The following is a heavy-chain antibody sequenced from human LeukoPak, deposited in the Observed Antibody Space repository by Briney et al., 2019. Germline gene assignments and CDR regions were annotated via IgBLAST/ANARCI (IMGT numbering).Heavy chain of an antibody. Sequence: GGSLRLSCAASGFTFSSYAMSWVRQAPGKGLEWVSAISGSGGSTYYADSVKGRFTISRDNSKNTLYLQMNSLRAEDTAVYYCAKGTTVWSGYYTFDYWGQGTLVTVSS. D-gene: IGHD3-3*01. CDR1: GFTFSSYA. J-gene: IGHJ4*02. CDR2: ISGSGGST. CDR3: AKGTTVWSGYYTFDY. V-gene: IGHV3-23*01.